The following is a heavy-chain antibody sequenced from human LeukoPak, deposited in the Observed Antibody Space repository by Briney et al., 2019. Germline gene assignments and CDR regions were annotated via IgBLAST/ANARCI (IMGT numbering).Heavy chain of an antibody. CDR2: IGTAGDT. V-gene: IGHV3-13*01. J-gene: IGHJ4*02. Sequence: PGGSPRLSCAASGFTFSSYDMHWVRQATGKGLEWVSAIGTAGDTYYPGSVKGRFTISRENAKNSLYLQMNSLRAGDTAVYYCASLGLGYCGTTSCYGGYWGQGTLVTVSS. CDR3: ASLGLGYCGTTSCYGGY. D-gene: IGHD2-2*01. CDR1: GFTFSSYD.